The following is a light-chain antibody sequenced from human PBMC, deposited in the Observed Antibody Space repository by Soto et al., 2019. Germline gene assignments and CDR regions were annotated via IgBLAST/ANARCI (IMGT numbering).Light chain of an antibody. CDR1: SGHSNYA. J-gene: IGLJ2*01. CDR2: LNSDGSH. Sequence: QPVLTQSPSASASLGASVKLTCTLSSGHSNYAIAWHQQQPEKGPRYLMKLNSDGSHSKGDGIPDRFSGSSSGAERYLTISSLQSEDEADYYCQTWDTGLRVFGGGTKVTVL. V-gene: IGLV4-69*01. CDR3: QTWDTGLRV.